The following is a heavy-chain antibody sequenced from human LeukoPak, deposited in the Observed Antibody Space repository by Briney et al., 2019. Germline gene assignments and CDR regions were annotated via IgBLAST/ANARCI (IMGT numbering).Heavy chain of an antibody. CDR2: INHSGST. CDR1: GGSFSGYY. D-gene: IGHD3-22*01. Sequence: PSETLSLTCAVYGGSFSGYYWSWIRQPPGKGLEWIGEINHSGSTNYNPSLKSRVTISVDTSKNQFSLKLSSVTAADTAVYYCARCDSSGYYSVDYWGQGTLVTVSS. CDR3: ARCDSSGYYSVDY. V-gene: IGHV4-34*01. J-gene: IGHJ4*02.